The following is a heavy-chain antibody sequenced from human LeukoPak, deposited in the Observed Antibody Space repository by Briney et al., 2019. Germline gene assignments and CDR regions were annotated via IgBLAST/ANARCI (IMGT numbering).Heavy chain of an antibody. Sequence: GGSLRLSCVASGFTFTNYWMSWVRQTPGKGLEWVANIKPDGSNKYYADSVKGRFTISRDNSKNTLYLQMNSLRAEDTAVYYCAKDPRSSSSLTFDYWGQGTLVTVSS. CDR2: IKPDGSNK. D-gene: IGHD6-13*01. CDR3: AKDPRSSSSLTFDY. J-gene: IGHJ4*02. V-gene: IGHV3-7*01. CDR1: GFTFTNYW.